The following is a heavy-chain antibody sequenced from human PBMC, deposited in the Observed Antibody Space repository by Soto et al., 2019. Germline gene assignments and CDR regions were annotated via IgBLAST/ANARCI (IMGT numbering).Heavy chain of an antibody. J-gene: IGHJ5*02. CDR2: INHSGST. CDR1: GGSVSSGSYY. Sequence: PSETLSLTCTVSGGSVSSGSYYWSWIRQPPGKGLEWIGEINHSGSTNYNPSLKSRVTISVDTSKNQFSLKLSSVTAADTAVYYCARGFEGKSLRFLEWLPRRGIGYNWFDPWGQGTLVTVSS. V-gene: IGHV4-39*07. CDR3: ARGFEGKSLRFLEWLPRRGIGYNWFDP. D-gene: IGHD3-3*01.